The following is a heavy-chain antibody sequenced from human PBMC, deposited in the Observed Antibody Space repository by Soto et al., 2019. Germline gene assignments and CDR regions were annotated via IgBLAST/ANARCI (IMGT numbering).Heavy chain of an antibody. V-gene: IGHV4-30-4*01. J-gene: IGHJ6*02. CDR1: GGSISIGDYY. D-gene: IGHD2-15*01. CDR3: ARAGGKHYGMDV. CDR2: IYYSGST. Sequence: PSETLSLTCTFSGGSISIGDYYWSWIRQPPGKGLEWIGYIYYSGSTYYNPSLKSRVTISVDTSKSQFSLKLSSVTAADTAVYYCARAGGKHYGMDVWGQRTTVTVSS.